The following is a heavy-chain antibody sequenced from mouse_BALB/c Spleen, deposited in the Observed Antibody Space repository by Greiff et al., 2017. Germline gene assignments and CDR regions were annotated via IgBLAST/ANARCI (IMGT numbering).Heavy chain of an antibody. V-gene: IGHV14-4*02. CDR2: IDPENGDT. D-gene: IGHD2-1*01. Sequence: EVQLQQSGAELVRSGASVKLSCTASGFNIKDYYMHWVKQRPEQGLEWIGWIDPENGDTEYAPKFQGKATMTADKSSNTAYLQLSSLTSEDTAVYYCNAWGNYDVVDYWGQGTTLTVSS. CDR3: NAWGNYDVVDY. CDR1: GFNIKDYY. J-gene: IGHJ2*01.